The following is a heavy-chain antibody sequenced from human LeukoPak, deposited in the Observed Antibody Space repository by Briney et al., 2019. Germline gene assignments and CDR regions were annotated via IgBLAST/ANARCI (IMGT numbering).Heavy chain of an antibody. J-gene: IGHJ4*02. D-gene: IGHD3/OR15-3a*01. V-gene: IGHV3-23*01. CDR1: GFTFSSYA. CDR2: ISGSGDTT. CDR3: AKDKEGTVADYFDC. Sequence: GGSLRLSCAAPGFTFSSYAMTWVRQAPGKGLERVSEISGSGDTTYYADSVKGRFTISRDNSKNTLYLQMNSLRAEDTALYYCAKDKEGTVADYFDCWGQGTLVTVSS.